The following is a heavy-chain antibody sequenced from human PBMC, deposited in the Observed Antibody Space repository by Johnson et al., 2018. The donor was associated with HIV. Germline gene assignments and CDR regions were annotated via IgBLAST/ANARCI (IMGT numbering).Heavy chain of an antibody. V-gene: IGHV3-23*04. CDR2: ISGSGGST. CDR3: AKGDGQWLVGDAFDI. CDR1: GFTFSGYA. Sequence: VPLVESGGGFLQPGGSLRLSCAASGFTFSGYAMSWVRQAPGKGLDWVSTISGSGGSTYSADSVKGRFTISRDNAKNFLYLQMNSLRAEDTALYYCAKGDGQWLVGDAFDIWGQGTMVTVSS. J-gene: IGHJ3*02. D-gene: IGHD6-19*01.